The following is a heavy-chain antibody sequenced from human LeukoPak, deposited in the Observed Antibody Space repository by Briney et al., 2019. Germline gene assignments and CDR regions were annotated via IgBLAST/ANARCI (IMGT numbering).Heavy chain of an antibody. V-gene: IGHV4-39*01. CDR3: ARPAGISSIPARPSDN. CDR2: MYYSGST. J-gene: IGHJ1*01. CDR1: GGSISSSSYS. Sequence: SETLSLTCIVSGGSISSSSYSWGWIRQPPGEGLEWIGSMYYSGSTNYNPSLKSRVTISVDTSNNQFSLKLSSVTAADTAMYFCARPAGISSIPARPSDNWGQGTLVAVSS. D-gene: IGHD6-6*01.